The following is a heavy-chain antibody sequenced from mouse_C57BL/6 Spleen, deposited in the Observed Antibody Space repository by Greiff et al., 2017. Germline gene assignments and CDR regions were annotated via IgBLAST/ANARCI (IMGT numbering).Heavy chain of an antibody. V-gene: IGHV1-4*01. Sequence: QVQLQQSGAELARPGASVKMSCKASGYTFTSYTMHWVKQRPGQGLEWIGYINPSSGYTKYNQKFKDKATLTADKSSSTAYMQLSSLTSEDSAVYYCAREGGSEDVGVWFAYWGQGTLVTVSA. J-gene: IGHJ3*01. CDR1: GYTFTSYT. CDR3: AREGGSEDVGVWFAY. CDR2: INPSSGYT.